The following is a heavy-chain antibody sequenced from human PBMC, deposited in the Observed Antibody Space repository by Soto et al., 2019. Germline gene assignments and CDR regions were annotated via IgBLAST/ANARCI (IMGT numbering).Heavy chain of an antibody. CDR1: GFTFSSYW. CDR2: IKPDESEK. CDR3: AKYGSGIPFEY. D-gene: IGHD3-10*01. J-gene: IGHJ4*02. Sequence: RLSCVGSGFTFSSYWMSWVRQAPGKGLEWVANIKPDESEKYSADSVKGRFTISRDNAKNSLFLQMNSLRVEDTAVYHCAKYGSGIPFEYWGQGILVTVSS. V-gene: IGHV3-7*03.